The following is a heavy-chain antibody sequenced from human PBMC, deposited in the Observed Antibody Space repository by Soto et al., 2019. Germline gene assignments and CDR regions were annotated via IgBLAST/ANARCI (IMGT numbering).Heavy chain of an antibody. V-gene: IGHV1-18*01. CDR1: GYTFTSYG. CDR2: ISAYNGNT. Sequence: ASVKVSCKASGYTFTSYGISWVRQAPGQGLEWMGWISAYNGNTNYAQKLQGRVTMTTDTSTSTAYMELRSLRSDDTAVYYCARDLYYDFWSGYFPWGQGTLVTVSS. CDR3: ARDLYYDFWSGYFP. D-gene: IGHD3-3*01. J-gene: IGHJ5*02.